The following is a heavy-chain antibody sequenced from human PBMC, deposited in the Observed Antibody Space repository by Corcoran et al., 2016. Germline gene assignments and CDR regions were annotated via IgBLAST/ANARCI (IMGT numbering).Heavy chain of an antibody. CDR1: GFTFDDYT. D-gene: IGHD3-22*01. Sequence: EVQLVESGGVVVQPGGSLRLSCAASGFTFDDYTMHWVRQAPGKGLEWVSLISWDGGSTYYADSVKGRFTISRDNSKNSLYLQMNSLRTEDTALYYCAKEGDYYDSSNFDYWGQGTLVTVSS. CDR3: AKEGDYYDSSNFDY. V-gene: IGHV3-43*01. J-gene: IGHJ4*02. CDR2: ISWDGGST.